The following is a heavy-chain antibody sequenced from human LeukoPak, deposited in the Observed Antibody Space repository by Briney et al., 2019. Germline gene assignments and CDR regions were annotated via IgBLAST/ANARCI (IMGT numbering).Heavy chain of an antibody. CDR3: ARAYHYYDSRGYYWFDP. V-gene: IGHV1-69*04. Sequence: SVKVSCKASGGTFSSYAISWVRQAPGQGLEWMGRIIPILGIANYAQKFQGRVTITADKSTSTAYMELSSLRSEDTAVYYCARAYHYYDSRGYYWFDPWGQGTLVTVSS. CDR1: GGTFSSYA. CDR2: IIPILGIA. J-gene: IGHJ5*02. D-gene: IGHD3-22*01.